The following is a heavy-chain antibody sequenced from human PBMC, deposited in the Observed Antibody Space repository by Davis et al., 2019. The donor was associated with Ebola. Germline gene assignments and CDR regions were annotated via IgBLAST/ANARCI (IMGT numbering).Heavy chain of an antibody. CDR1: GYTFTSYY. CDR2: INPSGGST. J-gene: IGHJ4*02. Sequence: ASVKVSCKASGYTFTSYYMHWVRQAPGQGLEWMGIINPSGGSTSYAQKFQGRVTMTRDTSTSTVYMELSSLRSEDTAVYYCARGAETGIAAHIRLDYWGQGTLVTVSS. D-gene: IGHD6-13*01. CDR3: ARGAETGIAAHIRLDY. V-gene: IGHV1-46*01.